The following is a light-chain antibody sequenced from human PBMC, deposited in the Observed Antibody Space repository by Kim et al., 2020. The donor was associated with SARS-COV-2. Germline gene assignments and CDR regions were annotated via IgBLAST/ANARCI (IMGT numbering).Light chain of an antibody. J-gene: IGLJ1*01. Sequence: QSALTQPASVSGSPAQSISISCTGTSGDIGSSNYVHWYQQDPGKAPKLVIYDVSQRPSGLSNRFSGSKSGNTASLTISGLQAEDEADYYCSSYATTGAVFGSGTKVTVL. V-gene: IGLV2-14*01. CDR2: DVS. CDR3: SSYATTGAV. CDR1: SGDIGSSNY.